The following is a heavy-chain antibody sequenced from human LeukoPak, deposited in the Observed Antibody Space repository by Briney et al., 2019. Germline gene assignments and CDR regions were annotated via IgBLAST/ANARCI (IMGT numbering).Heavy chain of an antibody. V-gene: IGHV3-23*01. CDR1: GFTFTSYA. CDR2: LSASGDGT. J-gene: IGHJ4*02. D-gene: IGHD5-24*01. CDR3: AKDPREGYSLALPYYFDY. Sequence: PGESLRLSCAASGFTFTSYAMSWVRQAPGKGLEWVSSLSASGDGTFYADSVKGRFTISRDDSMNTLYLQMNSLRTQDTAVYYCAKDPREGYSLALPYYFDYWGRGTLVTVSS.